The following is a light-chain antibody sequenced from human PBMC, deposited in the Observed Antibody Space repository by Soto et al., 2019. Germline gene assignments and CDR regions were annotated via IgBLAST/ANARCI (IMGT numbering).Light chain of an antibody. CDR1: QTISSGF. CDR2: DAS. J-gene: IGKJ5*01. CDR3: QQYSSSPRT. V-gene: IGKV3-20*01. Sequence: EIVLTQSPATLSSFPGDRVTLSCRASQTISSGFLAWYQQKVGQAPRLLIYDASNRATGVPDRFSGSGSGTDFSLTISRLETEDFAVYHCQQYSSSPRTFGQGTRREIK.